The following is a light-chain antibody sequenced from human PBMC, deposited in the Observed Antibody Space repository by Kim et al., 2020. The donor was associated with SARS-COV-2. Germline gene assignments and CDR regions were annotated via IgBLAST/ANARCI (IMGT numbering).Light chain of an antibody. CDR3: HQTHTTPWT. Sequence: SASVGDRVTVTCRASQTISNYLNWYQQKPGKAPKLLIYAASSLHSGVPSRFSGSGSGTDFTLTISSLQPEDFATYYCHQTHTTPWTFGQGTKLEI. J-gene: IGKJ1*01. CDR1: QTISNY. V-gene: IGKV1-39*01. CDR2: AAS.